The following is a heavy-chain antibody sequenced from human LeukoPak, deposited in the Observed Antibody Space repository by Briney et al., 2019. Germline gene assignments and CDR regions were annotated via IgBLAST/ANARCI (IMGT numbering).Heavy chain of an antibody. CDR1: GFTFSSYG. J-gene: IGHJ4*02. Sequence: GGSLRLSCAASGFTFSSYGMHWVRQAPGKGLEWVTTIWYDGSNKYYADSVKGRFTISRDNSKNTLFLQMNSLGAEDTGVYYCARGAQAVAGTYGYWGQGALVTVSS. CDR2: IWYDGSNK. V-gene: IGHV3-33*01. CDR3: ARGAQAVAGTYGY. D-gene: IGHD6-19*01.